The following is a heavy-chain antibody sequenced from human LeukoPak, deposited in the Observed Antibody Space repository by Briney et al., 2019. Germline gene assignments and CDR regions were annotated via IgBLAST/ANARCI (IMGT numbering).Heavy chain of an antibody. CDR2: ITSSSSTI. CDR3: ARVDWMIGAFDI. J-gene: IGHJ3*02. CDR1: GFTFSTYS. Sequence: GGSLRLSCAASGFTFSTYSMNWVRQAPGKGLEWVSYITSSSSTIYYADSVRGRFTISRGNAKNSLYLQMNSLRDEDTAVYYCARVDWMIGAFDIWGQGTMVTVSS. D-gene: IGHD3-22*01. V-gene: IGHV3-48*02.